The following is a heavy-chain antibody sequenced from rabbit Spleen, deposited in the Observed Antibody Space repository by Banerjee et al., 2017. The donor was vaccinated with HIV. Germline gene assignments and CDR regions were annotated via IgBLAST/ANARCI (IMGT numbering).Heavy chain of an antibody. CDR2: INTATGKA. V-gene: IGHV1S45*01. D-gene: IGHD6-1*01. CDR1: GFSFSDRDV. J-gene: IGHJ4*01. CDR3: ARGTTAGGDGFAL. Sequence: QEQLEESGRGLVKPEGSLTLTCKASGFSFSDRDVMCWVRQAPGKGLEWIGCINTATGKAVYATWAKGRFTISKTSSTTVTLRMTSLTAADTATYFCARGTTAGGDGFALWGPGTLVTVS.